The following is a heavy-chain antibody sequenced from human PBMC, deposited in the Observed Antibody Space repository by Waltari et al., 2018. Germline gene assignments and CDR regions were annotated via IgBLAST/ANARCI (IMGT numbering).Heavy chain of an antibody. J-gene: IGHJ4*02. V-gene: IGHV3-9*01. Sequence: EVQVVEFGGGLVQPGRSLTLSCVVSGFTFGAETMHWVRQAPGKGREWVSGINGSGDRKDYADAVRGRFTVSRDNGKNSLYLEMNSLREEDTAFYYCIEDGQPGGLYYWGQGTLVTVSS. CDR2: INGSGDRK. CDR1: GFTFGAET. D-gene: IGHD3-10*01. CDR3: IEDGQPGGLYY.